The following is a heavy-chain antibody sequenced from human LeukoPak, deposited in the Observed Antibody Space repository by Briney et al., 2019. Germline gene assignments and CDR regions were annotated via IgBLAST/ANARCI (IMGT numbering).Heavy chain of an antibody. J-gene: IGHJ4*02. V-gene: IGHV3-21*01. CDR1: GFTFSRDT. Sequence: GGSLRLSCAASGFTFSRDTMNWVRQAPGKGLEWVSSITGSSSYIYYADSVKGRFTISRDNAKNSLYLQMNSLRAEDTAVYYCARDRRDFWSGYYNLDYWGQGPLVTVSS. CDR3: ARDRRDFWSGYYNLDY. CDR2: ITGSSSYI. D-gene: IGHD3-3*01.